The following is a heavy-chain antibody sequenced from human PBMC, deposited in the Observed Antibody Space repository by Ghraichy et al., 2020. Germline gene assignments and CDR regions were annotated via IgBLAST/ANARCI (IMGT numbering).Heavy chain of an antibody. CDR1: GGSFSGYY. V-gene: IGHV4-34*01. CDR3: ATKNGFNDYGDQGFWFDP. D-gene: IGHD4-17*01. J-gene: IGHJ5*02. CDR2: INHSGST. Sequence: SETLSLTCAVYGGSFSGYYWSWIRQPPGKGLEWIGEINHSGSTNYNPSLKSRVTISVDTSKNQFSLKLSSVTAADTAVYYCATKNGFNDYGDQGFWFDPWGQGTLVTVSS.